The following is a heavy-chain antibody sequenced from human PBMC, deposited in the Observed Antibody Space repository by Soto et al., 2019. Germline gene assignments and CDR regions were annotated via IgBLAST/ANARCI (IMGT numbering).Heavy chain of an antibody. CDR3: ARDSRPYYDSSGYYYDY. V-gene: IGHV1-69*13. Sequence: GASVKGYCKAAGGTFSSYAISWVRQAPGQGLEWMGGIIPIFGTANYAQKFQGRVTITADESTSTAYMELSSLRSEDTAVYYCARDSRPYYDSSGYYYDYWGQGTLVTVSS. CDR2: IIPIFGTA. CDR1: GGTFSSYA. D-gene: IGHD3-22*01. J-gene: IGHJ4*02.